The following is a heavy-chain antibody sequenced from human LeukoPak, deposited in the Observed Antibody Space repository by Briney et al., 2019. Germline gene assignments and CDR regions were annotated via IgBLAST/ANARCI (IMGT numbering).Heavy chain of an antibody. CDR3: ASTRGLFDY. CDR2: IYTSGSA. CDR1: GGSISSGSYY. Sequence: PSETLSLTCTVSGGSISSGSYYWSRIRQPAGKGLEWIGRIYTSGSANYNPSLKSRVTISVDTSKNQFSLKLSSVTAADTAVYYCASTRGLFDYWGQGTLVTVSS. J-gene: IGHJ4*02. V-gene: IGHV4-61*02.